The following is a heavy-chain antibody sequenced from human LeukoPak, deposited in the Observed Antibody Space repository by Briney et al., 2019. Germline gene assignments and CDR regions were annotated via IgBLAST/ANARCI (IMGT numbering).Heavy chain of an antibody. D-gene: IGHD3-22*01. J-gene: IGHJ4*02. CDR2: INHSGST. Sequence: PSETLSLTCAVYGGSFSGYYWSWIRQPPGKGLEWIEEINHSGSTNYNPSLKSRVTISVDTSKNQFSLKLSSVTAADTAVYYCARGADSSVLGPDFDYWRQGTLVTVSS. CDR3: ARGADSSVLGPDFDY. V-gene: IGHV4-34*01. CDR1: GGSFSGYY.